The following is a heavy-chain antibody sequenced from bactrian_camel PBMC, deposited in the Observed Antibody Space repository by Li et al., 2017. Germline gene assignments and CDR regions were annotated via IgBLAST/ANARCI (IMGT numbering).Heavy chain of an antibody. J-gene: IGHJ4*01. Sequence: DVQLVESGGGSVQSGGSLRLSCAASGYSYSSYYMGWFRQAPGEEREGVISIDNECNTSYANSVKGRFTISQDNAKKTLYLEMNSLEPEDTAIYYCAKDNFLFSPTDPYWAQGTQVTVS. CDR1: GYSYSSYY. CDR2: IDNECNT. CDR3: AKDNFLFSPTDPY. V-gene: IGHV3S10*01.